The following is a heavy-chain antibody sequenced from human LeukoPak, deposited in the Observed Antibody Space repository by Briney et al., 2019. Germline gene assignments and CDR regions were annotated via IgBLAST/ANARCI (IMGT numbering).Heavy chain of an antibody. CDR1: GGSFSGYY. J-gene: IGHJ3*02. V-gene: IGHV4-34*01. Sequence: SETLSLTCAVYGGSFSGYYWSWIRQPPGKGLEWIGEINHSGSTNYNPSLKNRVTISVDTSKNQFSLKLSSVTAADTAVYYCARGRRWLQLGAFDIWGQGTMVTVSS. CDR2: INHSGST. CDR3: ARGRRWLQLGAFDI. D-gene: IGHD5-24*01.